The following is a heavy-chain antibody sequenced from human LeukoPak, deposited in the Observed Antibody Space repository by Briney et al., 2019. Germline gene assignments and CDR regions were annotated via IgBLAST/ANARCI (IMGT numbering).Heavy chain of an antibody. CDR3: ARELPRIAAAGISSDY. D-gene: IGHD6-13*01. J-gene: IGHJ4*02. CDR2: INPNSGGT. CDR1: GYTFTGYY. V-gene: IGHV1-2*02. Sequence: ASVKVSCKASGYTFTGYYMHWVRQAPGQGLEWMGWINPNSGGTNYAQKFQGRVTMTRGTSISTAYMELSRLRSDDTAVYYCARELPRIAAAGISSDYWGQGTLVTVSS.